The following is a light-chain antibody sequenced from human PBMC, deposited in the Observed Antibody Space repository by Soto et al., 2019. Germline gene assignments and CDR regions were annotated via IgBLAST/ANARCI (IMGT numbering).Light chain of an antibody. J-gene: IGKJ1*01. CDR1: QSVINW. Sequence: DIQMTQSPSTLSASVGDRVTITCRASQSVINWLAWYQQKPGKAPKTLIYDASSLASGVPSRFSGGGSGTEFTLTISSLQPDDSATYYCQQYYSSWTFGQGTKVDIK. CDR3: QQYYSSWT. V-gene: IGKV1-5*01. CDR2: DAS.